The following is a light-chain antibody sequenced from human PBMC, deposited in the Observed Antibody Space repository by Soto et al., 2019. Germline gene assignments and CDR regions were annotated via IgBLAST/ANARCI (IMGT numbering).Light chain of an antibody. CDR1: QSISNH. CDR3: LQDYSYPWT. V-gene: IGKV1-6*01. Sequence: IQMTQSPSSLSAAVEDRVIIXSQASQSISNHLNWYQQKPGKAPKLLIYAASSLQSGVPSRFSGSASGTDFTLTISSLQPEDFATYYCLQDYSYPWTFGQGTKVDIK. CDR2: AAS. J-gene: IGKJ1*01.